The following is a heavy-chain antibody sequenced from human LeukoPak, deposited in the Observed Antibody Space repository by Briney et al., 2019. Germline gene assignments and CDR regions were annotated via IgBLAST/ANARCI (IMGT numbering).Heavy chain of an antibody. CDR2: IKQDGSEK. CDR3: ARVDSGWYIYYYYYGMDV. V-gene: IGHV3-7*01. D-gene: IGHD6-19*01. J-gene: IGHJ6*02. Sequence: GGSLRLSCAASGFTFSSYWMSWVRQAPGKGLEWVANIKQDGSEKYYVDSVKGRFTISRDNAKNSLYLQMNSLRAEDTAMYYCARVDSGWYIYYYYYGMDVWGQGTTVTVSS. CDR1: GFTFSSYW.